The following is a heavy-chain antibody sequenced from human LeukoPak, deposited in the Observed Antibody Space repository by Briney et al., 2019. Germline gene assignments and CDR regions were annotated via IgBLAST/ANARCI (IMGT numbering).Heavy chain of an antibody. CDR2: ISSSSSYI. CDR3: ARGPVGTYSYGLSWFDP. V-gene: IGHV3-21*01. J-gene: IGHJ5*02. CDR1: GFAFSSYS. Sequence: GGSLRLSCAASGFAFSSYSMNWVRQAPGKGLEWVSSISSSSSYIYYADSVKGRFTISRDNAKNSLYLQMNSLRAEDTAVYYCARGPVGTYSYGLSWFDPWGQGTLVTVSS. D-gene: IGHD5-18*01.